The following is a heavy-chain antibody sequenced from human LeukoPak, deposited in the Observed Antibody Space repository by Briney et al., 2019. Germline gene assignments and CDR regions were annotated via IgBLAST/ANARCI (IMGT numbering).Heavy chain of an antibody. CDR2: ISGSGGST. D-gene: IGHD4-17*01. V-gene: IGHV3-23*01. Sequence: PRGSLRLSCAASGFTFSSYAMSWVRQAPGKGLEWVSVISGSGGSTYYADSVKGRFTISRDNSKNTLYLQMNSLRAEDTAIYYCAKGRGGTVTSGLNYWGQGTLVTVSS. J-gene: IGHJ4*02. CDR3: AKGRGGTVTSGLNY. CDR1: GFTFSSYA.